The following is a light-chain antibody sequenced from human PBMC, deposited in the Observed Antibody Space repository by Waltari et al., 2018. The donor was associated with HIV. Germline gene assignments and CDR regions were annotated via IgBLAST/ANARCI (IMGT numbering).Light chain of an antibody. J-gene: IGKJ1*01. CDR2: GAS. CDR3: QQYSTWPLT. V-gene: IGKV3-15*01. CDR1: RSVGSN. Sequence: EVVMTQSPATLLESPGKTANLSCRDSRSVGSNLAWYQQNPGRGPRLLIYGASSRASEVPPTFSGSGAGTDFSLSISSLRSDDVGIYYCQQYSTWPLTFGRGTTVEIK.